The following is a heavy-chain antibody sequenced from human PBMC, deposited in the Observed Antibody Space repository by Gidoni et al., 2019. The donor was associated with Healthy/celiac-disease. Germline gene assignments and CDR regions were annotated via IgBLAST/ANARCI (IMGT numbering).Heavy chain of an antibody. J-gene: IGHJ6*02. Sequence: EVQLLESGGGLVQPGGSLRLSCAASGFTFSSYAMSWVRQAPGKGLEGVSAIRGSGGSTYYADSVKGRFTISRDNSKNTLYLQMNSLRAEDTAVYYCAKTLEWLFIDSYGMDVWGQGTTVTVSS. CDR1: GFTFSSYA. D-gene: IGHD3-3*01. CDR3: AKTLEWLFIDSYGMDV. CDR2: IRGSGGST. V-gene: IGHV3-23*01.